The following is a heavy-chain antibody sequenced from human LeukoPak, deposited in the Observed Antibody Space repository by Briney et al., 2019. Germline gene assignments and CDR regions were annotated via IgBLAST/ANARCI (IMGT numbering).Heavy chain of an antibody. CDR3: AREILAPGKTHDY. Sequence: PGGSLRLSCAASRFTFSSYSMNWVRQAPGKGLEWVSSISSSSSYIYYADSVKGRFTISRDNAKNTLFLQINSLRAEDTAVYYCAREILAPGKTHDYWGQGTLVTVSS. V-gene: IGHV3-21*01. J-gene: IGHJ4*02. CDR1: RFTFSSYS. CDR2: ISSSSSYI.